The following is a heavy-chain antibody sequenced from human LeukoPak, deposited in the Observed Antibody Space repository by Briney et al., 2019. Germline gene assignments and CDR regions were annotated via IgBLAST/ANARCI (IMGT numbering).Heavy chain of an antibody. CDR1: GFTFSDYY. V-gene: IGHV3-11*01. CDR2: ISSSGSTI. J-gene: IGHJ4*02. CDR3: ARDGEVLWFGELMGDFDY. Sequence: GGSLRLSCAASGFTFSDYYMSWIRQAPGKGLEWVSYISSSGSTIYYADSVKGRFTISRDNAKNSLYLQMNSLRAEDTAVYYCARDGEVLWFGELMGDFDYWGQGTLVTVSS. D-gene: IGHD3-10*01.